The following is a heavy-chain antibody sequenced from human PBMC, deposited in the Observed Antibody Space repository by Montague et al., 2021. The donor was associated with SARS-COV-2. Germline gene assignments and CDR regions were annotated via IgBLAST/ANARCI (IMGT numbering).Heavy chain of an antibody. CDR2: IYYSGST. Sequence: SETLSLTCTVSGGSISSYYWSWIRQPPGKGLEWIGYIYYSGSTNXNPSLKSRVTISVDTSKKQFSLKLSSVTAADTAVYYCARAGRGRCLQYGMDVWGQGTTVTVSS. CDR3: ARAGRGRCLQYGMDV. V-gene: IGHV4-59*01. D-gene: IGHD3-3*01. CDR1: GGSISSYY. J-gene: IGHJ6*02.